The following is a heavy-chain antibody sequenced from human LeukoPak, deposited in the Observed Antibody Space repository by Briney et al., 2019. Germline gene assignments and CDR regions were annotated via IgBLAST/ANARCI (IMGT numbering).Heavy chain of an antibody. CDR3: ARAPNGYEDY. V-gene: IGHV1-2*02. Sequence: GASVKVSCKASGYTFTSYGISWVRQAPGQGLEWMGWISANSGGTNYAQKFQGRVTMTRDTSISTAYMELSRLRSDDTAVYYCARAPNGYEDYWGQGTLVTVSS. CDR2: ISANSGGT. J-gene: IGHJ4*02. D-gene: IGHD5-12*01. CDR1: GYTFTSYG.